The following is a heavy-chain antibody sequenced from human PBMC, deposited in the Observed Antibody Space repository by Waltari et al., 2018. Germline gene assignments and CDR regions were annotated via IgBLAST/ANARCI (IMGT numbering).Heavy chain of an antibody. Sequence: EVQLVESGGGLVQPGGSLRLSCAAFGFTSNLYWMSWVRQAPGKGLEFVANINQDGSEKSYVDSVKGRFTISRDNAKNSMSLQMSSLRAEDAAVYYCARDPGFSEFDLWGQGTLVSISA. CDR2: INQDGSEK. CDR1: GFTSNLYW. V-gene: IGHV3-7*01. J-gene: IGHJ3*01. CDR3: ARDPGFSEFDL.